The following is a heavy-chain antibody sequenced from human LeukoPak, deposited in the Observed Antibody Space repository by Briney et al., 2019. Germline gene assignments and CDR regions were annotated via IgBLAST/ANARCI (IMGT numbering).Heavy chain of an antibody. CDR2: IISIFGTA. D-gene: IGHD2-15*01. CDR3: ARDRVAATDAFDI. V-gene: IGHV1-69*05. Sequence: SVKVSCKASGGTFSSYAISWVRQAPGQGLEWMGRIISIFGTANYAQKFQGRVTITTDESTSTAYMELSSLRSEDTAVYYCARDRVAATDAFDIWGQGTMVTVSS. CDR1: GGTFSSYA. J-gene: IGHJ3*02.